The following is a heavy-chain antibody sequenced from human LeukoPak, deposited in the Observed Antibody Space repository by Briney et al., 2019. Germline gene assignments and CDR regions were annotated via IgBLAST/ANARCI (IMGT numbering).Heavy chain of an antibody. D-gene: IGHD5-18*01. Sequence: GASVKVSCKASGYTFTSYDINWVRQATGQGLEWMGWMNPNSGNTGYAQKFQGRATITRNTSISTAYMELSSLRSEDTAVYYCARGLKIRGYSYGYGYYYYMDVWGKGTTVTVSS. CDR3: ARGLKIRGYSYGYGYYYYMDV. J-gene: IGHJ6*03. CDR2: MNPNSGNT. CDR1: GYTFTSYD. V-gene: IGHV1-8*03.